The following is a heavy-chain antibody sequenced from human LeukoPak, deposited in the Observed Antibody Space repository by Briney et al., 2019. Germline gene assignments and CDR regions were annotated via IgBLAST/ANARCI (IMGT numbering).Heavy chain of an antibody. V-gene: IGHV3-72*01. J-gene: IGHJ4*02. CDR3: ARASLDY. CDR1: GFTFSSFW. CDR2: TRNKANSYTT. Sequence: GRSLRLSCTASGFTFSSFWMAWVRQAPGKGLEWVGRTRNKANSYTTEYAASVKGRFTISRDDSKNSLYLQMNSLKTEDTAVYYCARASLDYWGQGTLVTVSS.